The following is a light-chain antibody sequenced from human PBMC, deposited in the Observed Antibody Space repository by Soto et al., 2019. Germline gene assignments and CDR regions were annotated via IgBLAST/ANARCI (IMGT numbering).Light chain of an antibody. CDR1: ISNIGGNT. CDR2: RDD. V-gene: IGLV1-44*01. Sequence: QSVLTQPPSASGTPGQRVTISCSGSISNIGGNTVNWYQQVPGTAPKLLIYRDDQRPSGVPDRFSGSKTATSASLAISGLQSEDEADYYCVAWDDGLNGWVFGGGTKLTVL. CDR3: VAWDDGLNGWV. J-gene: IGLJ3*02.